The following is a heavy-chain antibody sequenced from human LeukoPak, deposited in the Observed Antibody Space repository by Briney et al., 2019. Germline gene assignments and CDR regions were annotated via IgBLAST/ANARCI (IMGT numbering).Heavy chain of an antibody. CDR1: ASTFSRHA. Sequence: PGGSLRLSCAASASTFSRHALHWVRQAPGKGLEWVSAISGSGGSTYYADSVKGRFTISRDNSKNTLYLQMNSLRAEDTAVYYCAKGDFTIFGVGLKYFQHWGQGTLVTVSS. CDR3: AKGDFTIFGVGLKYFQH. D-gene: IGHD3-3*01. V-gene: IGHV3-23*01. J-gene: IGHJ1*01. CDR2: ISGSGGST.